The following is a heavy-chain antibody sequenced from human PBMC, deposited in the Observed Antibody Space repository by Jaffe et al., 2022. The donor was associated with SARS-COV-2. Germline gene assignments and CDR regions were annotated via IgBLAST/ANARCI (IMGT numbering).Heavy chain of an antibody. J-gene: IGHJ5*02. Sequence: VQLVQSGAEVKKPGASVKVSCKASGYTFTAYYMHWVRQAPGQGLEWMGWINPNNGGTNYAQKYQGWVSMTRDTSISTAYLELKRLKSDDTAVYYCARDSDLALNNWFDPWGQGTLVTVSS. CDR3: ARDSDLALNNWFDP. CDR1: GYTFTAYY. CDR2: INPNNGGT. V-gene: IGHV1-2*04.